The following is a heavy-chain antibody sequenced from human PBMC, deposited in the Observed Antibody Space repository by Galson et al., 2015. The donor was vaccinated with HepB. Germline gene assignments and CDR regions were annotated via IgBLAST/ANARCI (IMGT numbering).Heavy chain of an antibody. J-gene: IGHJ6*02. CDR3: ARDTQFGVGARPGGDYYYGMDV. V-gene: IGHV3-11*06. CDR2: ISSSSSYT. Sequence: SLRLSCAASGFTFSDYYMSWIRQAPGKGLEWVSYISSSSSYTNYADSVKGRFTISRDNAKNSLYLQMNSLRAEDTAVYYCARDTQFGVGARPGGDYYYGMDVWGQGTTVTVSS. D-gene: IGHD1-26*01. CDR1: GFTFSDYY.